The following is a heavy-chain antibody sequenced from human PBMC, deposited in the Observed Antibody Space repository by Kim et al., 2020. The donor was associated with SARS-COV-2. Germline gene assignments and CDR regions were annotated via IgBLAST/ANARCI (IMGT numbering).Heavy chain of an antibody. V-gene: IGHV3-43*02. D-gene: IGHD6-19*01. J-gene: IGHJ4*02. CDR3: ARGGQWLIRN. Sequence: GGSLRLSCAASGFTFDDYAMHWVRQVPGKGLEWVSLINRDGVTTNYADSVKGRFTNSRDNSKRSLYLHMTSLRSEDTALYYCARGGQWLIRNWGQGTQVTVPS. CDR2: INRDGVTT. CDR1: GFTFDDYA.